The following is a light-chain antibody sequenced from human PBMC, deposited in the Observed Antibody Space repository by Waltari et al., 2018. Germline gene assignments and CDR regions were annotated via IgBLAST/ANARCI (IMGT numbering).Light chain of an antibody. J-gene: IGKJ2*01. CDR2: GAS. V-gene: IGKV3-20*01. CDR1: QSVSSSY. CDR3: QQYGSSPYT. Sequence: EIVLTQSPGPLSLSPGERATLSCRASQSVSSSYLAWYQQKPGQAPRLLINGASSRTTGIPDRFSGSGSGTDFTLTISRLEPEDFAVYYCQQYGSSPYTFGQGTKLEIK.